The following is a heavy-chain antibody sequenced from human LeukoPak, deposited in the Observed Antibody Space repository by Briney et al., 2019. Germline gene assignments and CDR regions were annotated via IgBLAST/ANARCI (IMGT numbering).Heavy chain of an antibody. CDR1: GASISSSSYY. CDR2: IYYTGSA. J-gene: IGHJ4*02. Sequence: SQTLSLTCTVSGASISSSSYYWSWIRQPPGKGLEWIGYIYYTGSANYNPSLKSRVTMSVDTSKNQFSLKLSSVTAADTAVYYCARQRADRIFGVVMGFGLDYWGRGTLVTVSS. V-gene: IGHV4-61*05. D-gene: IGHD3-3*02. CDR3: ARQRADRIFGVVMGFGLDY.